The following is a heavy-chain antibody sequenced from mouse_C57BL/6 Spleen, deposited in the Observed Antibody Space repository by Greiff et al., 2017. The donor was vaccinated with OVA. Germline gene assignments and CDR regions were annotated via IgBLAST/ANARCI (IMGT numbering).Heavy chain of an antibody. Sequence: EVKLMESGAELVKPGASVKLSCTASGFNIKDYYMHWVKQRTEQGLEWIGRIDPEDGETKYAPKFQGKAPITADTSSNTAYLQLSSLTSEDTAVDYCARGSSYLYYFDYWGQGTTLTVSS. CDR2: IDPEDGET. J-gene: IGHJ2*01. D-gene: IGHD1-1*01. V-gene: IGHV14-2*01. CDR1: GFNIKDYY. CDR3: ARGSSYLYYFDY.